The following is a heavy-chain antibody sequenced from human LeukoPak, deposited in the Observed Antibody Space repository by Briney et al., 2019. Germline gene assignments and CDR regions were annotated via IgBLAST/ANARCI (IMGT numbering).Heavy chain of an antibody. D-gene: IGHD2-2*01. Sequence: ASVKVSCKASGYTFIGYYMHWVRQAPGQGLEWMGWINPNSGGTKYAQKFQGRVTMTRDTSISTAYMGLSRLRSDDTAVYYCARYCSGTSCYGGFDYWGQGTLVTVSS. CDR2: INPNSGGT. J-gene: IGHJ4*02. CDR1: GYTFIGYY. CDR3: ARYCSGTSCYGGFDY. V-gene: IGHV1-2*02.